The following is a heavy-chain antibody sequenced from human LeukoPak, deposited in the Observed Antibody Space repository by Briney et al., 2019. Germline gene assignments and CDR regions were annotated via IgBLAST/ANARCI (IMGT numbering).Heavy chain of an antibody. D-gene: IGHD3-10*01. V-gene: IGHV1-2*02. J-gene: IGHJ4*02. Sequence: GASVKVSCKASGYTFTCYYMHWVRQAPGQGLEWMGWINPNSGGTYYAQKFQGRVTLTRDTSISTAYMELSRLRSDDTAVYYCVPFGELSPPFDYWGQGTLVTVSS. CDR1: GYTFTCYY. CDR2: INPNSGGT. CDR3: VPFGELSPPFDY.